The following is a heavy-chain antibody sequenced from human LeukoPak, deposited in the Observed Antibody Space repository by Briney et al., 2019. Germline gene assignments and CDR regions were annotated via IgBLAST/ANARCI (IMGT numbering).Heavy chain of an antibody. CDR2: IDGDGSST. D-gene: IGHD2-15*01. CDR3: AKGECSGVSCYSGS. Sequence: PGGSLRLSCAASGFTFSNYWMHWVRQASGKGLVWVSRIDGDGSSTIYADSVKGRFTISRDNAKNTLYLQMNGLRAEDTAVYYCAKGECSGVSCYSGSWGQGTLVTVSS. CDR1: GFTFSNYW. J-gene: IGHJ4*02. V-gene: IGHV3-74*01.